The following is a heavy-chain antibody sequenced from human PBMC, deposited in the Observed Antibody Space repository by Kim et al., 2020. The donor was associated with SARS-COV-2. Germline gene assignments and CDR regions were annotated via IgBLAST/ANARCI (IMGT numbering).Heavy chain of an antibody. Sequence: SETLSLTCTVSGGSISSYYWSWIRQPPGKGLEWIGYIYYSGSTNYNPSLKSRVTISVDTSKNQFSLKLSSVTAADTAVYYCARDRSYYYYGMDVWGQGTTVTVSS. CDR2: IYYSGST. J-gene: IGHJ6*02. CDR3: ARDRSYYYYGMDV. CDR1: GGSISSYY. V-gene: IGHV4-59*13.